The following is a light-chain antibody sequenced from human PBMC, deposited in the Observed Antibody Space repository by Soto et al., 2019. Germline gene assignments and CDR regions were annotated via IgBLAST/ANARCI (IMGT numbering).Light chain of an antibody. CDR2: VNT. J-gene: IGLJ2*01. V-gene: IGLV1-40*01. CDR1: GSNIGAGFD. CDR3: QSYDTGLSGPVV. Sequence: QSVLTQPPSLSGAPGQNIIISCTGGGSNIGAGFDVHWYQQLPGTAPKLLIYVNTNRPSGFPDRVSGSKSGTSASLVIPGLQADDEADYYCQSYDTGLSGPVVFGGGTKLTVL.